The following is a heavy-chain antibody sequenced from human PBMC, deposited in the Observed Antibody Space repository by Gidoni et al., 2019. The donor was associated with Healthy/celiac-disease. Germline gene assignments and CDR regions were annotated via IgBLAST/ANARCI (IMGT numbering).Heavy chain of an antibody. V-gene: IGHV3-74*01. Sequence: EVHLVESGRGLVQPGASLRLSCAASASTFSSYWIHCARQAPGKGLVWVSRINSDGSSTSYADSVKGRFTISRDNAKNTLYLQMNSLRAEDTAVYYCARGNLGYCSSTSCYEGAFDIWGQGTMVTVSS. D-gene: IGHD2-2*01. CDR1: ASTFSSYW. CDR3: ARGNLGYCSSTSCYEGAFDI. J-gene: IGHJ3*02. CDR2: INSDGSST.